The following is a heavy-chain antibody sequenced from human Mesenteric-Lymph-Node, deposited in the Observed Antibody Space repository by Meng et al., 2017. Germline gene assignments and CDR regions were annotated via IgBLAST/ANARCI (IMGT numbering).Heavy chain of an antibody. V-gene: IGHV3-74*01. CDR2: INSDGSST. CDR3: AREGYSSGWYY. J-gene: IGHJ4*02. Sequence: GESLKISCAASGFTFSSYAMTWVRQAPGKGLVWVSRINSDGSSTSYADSVKGRFTISRDNAKNTLYLQMNSLRAEDTAVYYCAREGYSSGWYYWGQGTLVTGYS. CDR1: GFTFSSYA. D-gene: IGHD6-19*01.